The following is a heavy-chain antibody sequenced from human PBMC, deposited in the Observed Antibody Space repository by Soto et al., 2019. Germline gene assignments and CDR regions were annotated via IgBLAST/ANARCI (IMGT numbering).Heavy chain of an antibody. CDR2: IKQDGSER. V-gene: IGHV3-7*01. CDR1: GFTFSSYW. J-gene: IGHJ4*02. Sequence: EVQLVESGGGLVQPGGSLRLSCAASGFTFSSYWMSWVRQAPGTGLEWVANIKQDGSERYYVDSVKGRFTISRDNAKNSLYLQMNSLRAEDTAMYYCAKGLGQYGSGVFDHWGQGTLVTVSS. CDR3: AKGLGQYGSGVFDH. D-gene: IGHD3-10*01.